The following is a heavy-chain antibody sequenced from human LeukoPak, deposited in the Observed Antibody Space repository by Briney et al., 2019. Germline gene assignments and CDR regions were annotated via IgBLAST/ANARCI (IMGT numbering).Heavy chain of an antibody. CDR2: IYYAGYS. D-gene: IGHD3-22*01. V-gene: IGHV4-30-2*01. CDR1: GGSISSGAYS. J-gene: IGHJ4*02. CDR3: ARESHYDSSGYNYFDL. Sequence: PSQTLSLTCGVSGGSISSGAYSWTRIRQPPGTGLEWIGYIYYAGYSSYNPSLKSRVTISVERSKNQFSLKLTSVTAADTAVYYCARESHYDSSGYNYFDLWGQGTLVTVSS.